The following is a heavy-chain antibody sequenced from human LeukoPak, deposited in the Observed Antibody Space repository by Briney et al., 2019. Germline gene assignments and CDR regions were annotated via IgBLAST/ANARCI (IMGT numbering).Heavy chain of an antibody. V-gene: IGHV3-21*01. Sequence: PGGSLRLSCAASGFTFSSYTMNWVRQAPGKGLEWVSSIAGSSGYISYADSVKGRFTISRDNAKKSLYLQMTSLTAEDTAVYYCVRDRGAYCGGDCYLGFDYWGRGTLVTVSS. D-gene: IGHD2-21*02. CDR1: GFTFSSYT. CDR2: IAGSSGYI. CDR3: VRDRGAYCGGDCYLGFDY. J-gene: IGHJ4*01.